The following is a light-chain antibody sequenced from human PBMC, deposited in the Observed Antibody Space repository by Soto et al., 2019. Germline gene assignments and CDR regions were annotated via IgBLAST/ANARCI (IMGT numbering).Light chain of an antibody. CDR3: QQTNNFHLT. Sequence: DIQMTQSPSSVSASVGDRVTITCRARQEISGLLDCYQQKPGKAPNRLIYPSSSLQTGVPSRFSGSGSWTDFTLTISSLQHEDLATNYCQQTNNFHLTFDVGTNVAIK. CDR1: QEISGL. J-gene: IGKJ4*01. CDR2: PSS. V-gene: IGKV1-12*01.